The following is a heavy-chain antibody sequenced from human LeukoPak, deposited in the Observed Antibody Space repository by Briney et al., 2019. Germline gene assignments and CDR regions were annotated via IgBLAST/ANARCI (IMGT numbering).Heavy chain of an antibody. CDR3: AYYYDSSGYEDY. CDR2: IIPILGIA. CDR1: GYTFTSYG. D-gene: IGHD3-22*01. J-gene: IGHJ4*02. Sequence: SVKVSCKASGYTFTSYGVTWVRQAPGQGLEWMGRIIPILGIANYAQKFQGRVTITADKSTSTAYMELSSLRSEDTAVYYCAYYYDSSGYEDYWGQGTLVTVSS. V-gene: IGHV1-69*04.